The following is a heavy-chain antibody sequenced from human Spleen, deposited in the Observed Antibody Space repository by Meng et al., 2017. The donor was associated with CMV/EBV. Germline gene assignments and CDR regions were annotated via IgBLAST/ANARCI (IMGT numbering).Heavy chain of an antibody. Sequence: FAGFSLTTYKVGVGWIRQPPGEALEWLALIYWNDEYRYSPSLRSRLTITKDSSKNQVVLTMTNVDPEDTATYYCAHSRLTVQWFDPWGQGTLVTVSS. CDR1: GFSLTTYKVG. V-gene: IGHV2-5*01. J-gene: IGHJ5*02. CDR3: AHSRLTVQWFDP. CDR2: IYWNDEY. D-gene: IGHD5-12*01.